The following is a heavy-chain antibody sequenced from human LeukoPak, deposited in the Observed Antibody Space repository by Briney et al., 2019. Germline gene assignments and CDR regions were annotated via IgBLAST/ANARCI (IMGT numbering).Heavy chain of an antibody. Sequence: PSETLSLTCAVYGGSFSGYYWSWVRQPPGKGLEWIWEINHSGSTNYNPSLKSRVTISVDTSKNQFSLKLSSVTAADTAVYYCARARRSNYDYVWGSYRSNYFDYWAREPWSPSPQ. D-gene: IGHD3-16*02. V-gene: IGHV4-34*01. J-gene: IGHJ4*02. CDR3: ARARRSNYDYVWGSYRSNYFDY. CDR2: INHSGST. CDR1: GGSFSGYY.